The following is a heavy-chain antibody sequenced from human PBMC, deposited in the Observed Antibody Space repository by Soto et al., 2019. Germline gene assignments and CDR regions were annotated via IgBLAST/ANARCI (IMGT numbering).Heavy chain of an antibody. J-gene: IGHJ5*02. V-gene: IGHV5-51*01. CDR1: GYSFTSYW. Sequence: PGESLKISCKGSGYSFTSYWIGWVRQMPGKGLEWMGIICPGDSDTRYSPSFQGQVTISADKSISTAYLQWSSLKASDTAMYYCARVNKYSRPLKGRFAPWGQGTMVTVSS. D-gene: IGHD2-15*01. CDR2: ICPGDSDT. CDR3: ARVNKYSRPLKGRFAP.